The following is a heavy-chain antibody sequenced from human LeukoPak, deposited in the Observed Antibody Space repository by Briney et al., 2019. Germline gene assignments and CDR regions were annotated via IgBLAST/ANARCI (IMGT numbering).Heavy chain of an antibody. CDR3: AREGRDGSGIYFDY. V-gene: IGHV3-30-3*01. D-gene: IGHD3-10*01. J-gene: IGHJ4*02. CDR1: GFTFSSYA. CDR2: ISYDGSNK. Sequence: GGSLRLSCAASGFTFSSYAMHWVRQAPGKGLEWVAVISYDGSNKYYADSVKGRFTISRDNSKNTLYLQMNSLRAEDTAVYYCAREGRDGSGIYFDYWGQGTLVTVSS.